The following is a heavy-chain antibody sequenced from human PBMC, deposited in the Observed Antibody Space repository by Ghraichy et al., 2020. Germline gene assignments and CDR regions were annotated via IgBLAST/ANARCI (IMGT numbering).Heavy chain of an antibody. CDR1: GGTFSSYA. J-gene: IGHJ4*02. CDR2: IIPILGIA. Sequence: SVKVSCKASGGTFSSYAISWVRQAPGQGLEWMGRIIPILGIANYAQKFQGRVTITADKSTSTAYMELSSLRSEDTAVYYCEGVYYDSSGYPDVNFDYWGQGTLVTVSS. D-gene: IGHD3-22*01. CDR3: EGVYYDSSGYPDVNFDY. V-gene: IGHV1-69*04.